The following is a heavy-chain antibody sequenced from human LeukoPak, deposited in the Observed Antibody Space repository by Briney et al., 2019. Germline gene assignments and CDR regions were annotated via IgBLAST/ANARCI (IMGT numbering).Heavy chain of an antibody. D-gene: IGHD2/OR15-2a*01. J-gene: IGHJ4*02. CDR3: ARGAFYISRGDPGSPPHDY. CDR1: GYTFTGYY. V-gene: IGHV1-2*06. Sequence: ASVKVSCKASGYTFTGYYMHWVRQAPGQGLEWMGRINPNSGGTNYAQKFQGRVTMTRDTSISTAYMELSRLRSDDTAVYYCARGAFYISRGDPGSPPHDYWGQGTLVTVSS. CDR2: INPNSGGT.